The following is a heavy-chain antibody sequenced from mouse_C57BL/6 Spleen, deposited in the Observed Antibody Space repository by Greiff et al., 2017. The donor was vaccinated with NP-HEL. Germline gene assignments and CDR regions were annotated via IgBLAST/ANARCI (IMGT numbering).Heavy chain of an antibody. CDR1: GYTFTSYW. CDR2: IYPGSGST. J-gene: IGHJ2*01. Sequence: QVQLQQPGAELVKPGASVKMSCKASGYTFTSYWITWVKQRPGQGLEWIGDIYPGSGSTNYNEKFKSKATLTVDTSSSTAYMQLSSLTSEDSAVYSCARGAYYYGSSPYFDYWGQGTTLTVSS. CDR3: ARGAYYYGSSPYFDY. V-gene: IGHV1-55*01. D-gene: IGHD1-1*01.